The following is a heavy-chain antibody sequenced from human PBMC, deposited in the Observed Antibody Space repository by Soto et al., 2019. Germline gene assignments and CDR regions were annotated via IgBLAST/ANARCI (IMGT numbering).Heavy chain of an antibody. CDR3: ARLRTYKLLGPYDD. CDR1: GGSISGYY. D-gene: IGHD2-21*02. V-gene: IGHV4-59*08. J-gene: IGHJ4*02. Sequence: PETLSLTCTVSGGSISGYYWSWIRQPPGKGLEWIGYIYDNGSTNYNPSLKSRVTMSVDTSKNQFSLRLRSVTAADTAVFYCARLRTYKLLGPYDDWGQGALITVAS. CDR2: IYDNGST.